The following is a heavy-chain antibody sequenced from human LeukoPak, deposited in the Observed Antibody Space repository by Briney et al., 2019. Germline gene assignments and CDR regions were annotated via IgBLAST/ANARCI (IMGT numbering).Heavy chain of an antibody. J-gene: IGHJ4*02. CDR1: GGSISSGSYY. D-gene: IGHD3-3*01. Sequence: SETLSLTCTVSGGSISSGSYYWSWIRQPAGRGLEWIGRIYTSGSTNYNPSLKSRVTISVDTSKNQFSLKLSSVTAADTAVYYCARAPRRGVTIFGVEPFDYWGQGTLVTVSS. CDR2: IYTSGST. V-gene: IGHV4-61*02. CDR3: ARAPRRGVTIFGVEPFDY.